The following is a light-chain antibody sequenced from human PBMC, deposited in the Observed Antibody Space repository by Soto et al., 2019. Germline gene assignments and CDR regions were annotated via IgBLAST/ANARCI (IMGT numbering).Light chain of an antibody. CDR2: AAS. V-gene: IGKV1-9*01. Sequence: QLTQSPSSLSASVGDRVTITCRASQGISSYLAWYQQKPGKAPNLLIYAASTLQSGVPSRFSGSGSGTDFTLTISSLQPEDFATYYCQQLNSYLLTFGGGTKVEIK. CDR3: QQLNSYLLT. J-gene: IGKJ4*01. CDR1: QGISSY.